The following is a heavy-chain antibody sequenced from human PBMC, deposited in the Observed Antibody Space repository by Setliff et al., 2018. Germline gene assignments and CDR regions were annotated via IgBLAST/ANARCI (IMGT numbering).Heavy chain of an antibody. CDR3: ARLALTGYDSSGYYYALDYYYYMDV. J-gene: IGHJ6*03. Sequence: GGSLRLSCVASGFTFSSHWMSWVRQAPGKGLEWVASIKQDGSEKFYVDSVKGRFTISRDKAHHSLFLQMNSLRAEDTAVYYCARLALTGYDSSGYYYALDYYYYMDVWGKGTTVTVSS. CDR2: IKQDGSEK. V-gene: IGHV3-7*01. D-gene: IGHD3-22*01. CDR1: GFTFSSHW.